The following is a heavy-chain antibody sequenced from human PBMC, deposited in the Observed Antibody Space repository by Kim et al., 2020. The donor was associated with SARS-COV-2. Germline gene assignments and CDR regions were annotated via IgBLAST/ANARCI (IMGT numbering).Heavy chain of an antibody. J-gene: IGHJ4*02. Sequence: IYDADSVKGRFTISRDNAKDSLFLQMNSLRAEDTAVYYCARGGDTSTYDYWGQGTLVTVSS. CDR3: ARGGDTSTYDY. D-gene: IGHD3-16*01. V-gene: IGHV3-48*03. CDR2: I.